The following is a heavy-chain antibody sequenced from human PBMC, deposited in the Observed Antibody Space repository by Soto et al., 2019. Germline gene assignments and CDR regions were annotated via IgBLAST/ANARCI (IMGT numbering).Heavy chain of an antibody. J-gene: IGHJ6*01. V-gene: IGHV3-30-3*01. CDR2: ISYDGSNK. CDR3: ARAPDIVLIRAYYYYGMDG. Sequence: PGGSLRLSCAASGFTFSSYAMHWVRQAPGKGLEWVAVISYDGSNKYYADSVKGRFTISRDNSKNTLYVQMNSLRTEDTAVYYCARAPDIVLIRAYYYYGMDGW. CDR1: GFTFSSYA. D-gene: IGHD2-8*01.